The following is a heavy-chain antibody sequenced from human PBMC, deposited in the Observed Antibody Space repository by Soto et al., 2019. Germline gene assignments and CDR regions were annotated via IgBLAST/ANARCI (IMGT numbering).Heavy chain of an antibody. CDR1: GGSFSGYY. V-gene: IGHV4-34*01. CDR2: INHSGST. CDR3: ARATGLYYYGMDV. J-gene: IGHJ6*02. Sequence: QVQLQQWGAGLLKPSETLSLTCAVYGGSFSGYYWSWIRQPPGKGLEWIGEINHSGSTNYNPSLKSRVTISVDTSKNQFSLKLSSVTAADTAVYYCARATGLYYYGMDVWGQGTTVTVSS.